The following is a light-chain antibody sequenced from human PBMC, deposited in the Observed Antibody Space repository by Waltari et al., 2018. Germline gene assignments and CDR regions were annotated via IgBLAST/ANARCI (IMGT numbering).Light chain of an antibody. CDR1: NIGSNS. CDR2: YDS. Sequence: SYVVTQSPSVSVAPGETARITCGGDNIGSNSVHWYQQRPDQAPVLVISYDSDRPSGIPERFSGSNSGNTATLTISWVEADDEADYYCLVWHSTTDHHGVFGGGTKLTVL. V-gene: IGLV3-21*04. J-gene: IGLJ2*01. CDR3: LVWHSTTDHHGV.